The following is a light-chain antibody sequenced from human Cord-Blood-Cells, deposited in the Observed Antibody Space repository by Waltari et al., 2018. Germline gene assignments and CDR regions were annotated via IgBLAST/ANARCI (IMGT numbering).Light chain of an antibody. CDR3: QQRSNWPTWT. J-gene: IGKJ1*01. V-gene: IGKV3-11*01. Sequence: EIVLPQSPATLSLSPGERATRSCRASQIVSSYLAWYPQKHSQAPRLLIYDASNKATGSPVRFSGSGSGTGFTLTISSREPEDFAVYDCQQRSNWPTWTFGQGTKVEIK. CDR2: DAS. CDR1: QIVSSY.